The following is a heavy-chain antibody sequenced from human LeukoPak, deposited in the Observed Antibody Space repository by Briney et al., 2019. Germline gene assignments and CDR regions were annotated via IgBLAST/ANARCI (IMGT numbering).Heavy chain of an antibody. J-gene: IGHJ4*02. V-gene: IGHV3-9*01. D-gene: IGHD2-2*01. CDR3: GKGYCSSPSCPINY. Sequence: GGSLRLSCAASGFTFDDYAMHWVRLAPGEGLEWVSGISWDSGTIGCADSVEGRFTISRDNDNSSLYLQMNSLRAEDTAFYYCGKGYCSSPSCPINYWGQGTLVTVSS. CDR1: GFTFDDYA. CDR2: ISWDSGTI.